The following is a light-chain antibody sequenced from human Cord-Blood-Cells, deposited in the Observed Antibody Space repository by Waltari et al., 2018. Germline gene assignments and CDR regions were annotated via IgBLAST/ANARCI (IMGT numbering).Light chain of an antibody. Sequence: QSVLTQPPPASGTPGPRVTTSRSGSSSTIGSNTVNWYQQLPGTAPKLLIYSNNQRPSGVPDRFSGSKSGTSASLTISGLQSEDEADYYCAAWDDSLKEVFGGGTKLTVL. J-gene: IGLJ2*01. V-gene: IGLV1-44*01. CDR1: SSTIGSNT. CDR2: SNN. CDR3: AAWDDSLKEV.